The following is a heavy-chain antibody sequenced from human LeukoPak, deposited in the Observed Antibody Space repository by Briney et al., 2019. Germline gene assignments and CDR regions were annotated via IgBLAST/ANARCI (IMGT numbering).Heavy chain of an antibody. J-gene: IGHJ6*02. CDR2: IYYSGST. V-gene: IGHV4-59*01. CDR1: GGSISSYY. D-gene: IGHD7-27*01. Sequence: PSETLSLTCTVSGGSISSYYWSWIRQPPGKGLEWIGYIYYSGSTNYNPSLKSRVTISVDTSKNQFSLKLSSVTAADTAVYYCARELGRNYYYYGMDVWGQGTTVTVSS. CDR3: ARELGRNYYYYGMDV.